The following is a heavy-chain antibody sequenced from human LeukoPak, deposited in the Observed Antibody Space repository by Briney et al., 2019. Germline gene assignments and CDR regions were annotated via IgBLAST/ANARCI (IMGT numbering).Heavy chain of an antibody. CDR3: ARAAPIGGYCSGGGCYSDAFDI. CDR1: GGTFSSYA. Sequence: ASVKVSCKASGGTFSSYAISWVRQAPGQGLEWMGWINPNSGGTNYAQKFQGRVTMTRDTSISTAYMELSRLRSDDTAVYYCARAAPIGGYCSGGGCYSDAFDIWGQGTMVTVSS. D-gene: IGHD2-15*01. J-gene: IGHJ3*02. CDR2: INPNSGGT. V-gene: IGHV1-2*02.